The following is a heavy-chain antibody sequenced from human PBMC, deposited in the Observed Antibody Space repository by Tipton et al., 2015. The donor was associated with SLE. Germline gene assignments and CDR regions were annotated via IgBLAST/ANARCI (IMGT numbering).Heavy chain of an antibody. Sequence: TLSLTCTVSRGSLNSHYWSWIRQPPGKGLEWIGCIYYNGDTYYNPSLESRVTISVDRSINQLYMNLNSVTTADTAVYYCARLRFTYVVGEGDFFYMDVWGKGTTVTVSS. J-gene: IGHJ6*03. CDR2: IYYNGDT. CDR3: ARLRFTYVVGEGDFFYMDV. V-gene: IGHV4-59*11. D-gene: IGHD3-16*01. CDR1: RGSLNSHY.